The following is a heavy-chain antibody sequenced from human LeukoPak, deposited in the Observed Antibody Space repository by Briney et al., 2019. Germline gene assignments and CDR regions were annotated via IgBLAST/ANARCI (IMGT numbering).Heavy chain of an antibody. Sequence: ASVKVSCKASGYTFTSYGISWVRQAPGQGLEWMGWISVYNGNKKYAQKLQGRVTMTTDTSTSTAYMELRSLRSDDTAVYYCARVSDITMVRGVIIAEYYFDYWGQGTLVTVSS. J-gene: IGHJ4*02. CDR2: ISVYNGNK. CDR3: ARVSDITMVRGVIIAEYYFDY. V-gene: IGHV1-18*01. D-gene: IGHD3-10*01. CDR1: GYTFTSYG.